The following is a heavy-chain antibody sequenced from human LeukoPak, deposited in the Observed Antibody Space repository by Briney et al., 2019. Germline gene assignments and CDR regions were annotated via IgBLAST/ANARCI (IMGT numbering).Heavy chain of an antibody. V-gene: IGHV1-18*01. D-gene: IGHD2-2*01. CDR2: ISAYNGNT. J-gene: IGHJ4*02. Sequence: ASVKVSCKASGYTFTSYGISWVRQAPGQGLEWMGWISAYNGNTNYAQKLQGRVTMTTDTSTSTAYMELRSLRSEDTAVYYCARVGCSSTSCYGEYYFDYWGQGTLVTVSS. CDR3: ARVGCSSTSCYGEYYFDY. CDR1: GYTFTSYG.